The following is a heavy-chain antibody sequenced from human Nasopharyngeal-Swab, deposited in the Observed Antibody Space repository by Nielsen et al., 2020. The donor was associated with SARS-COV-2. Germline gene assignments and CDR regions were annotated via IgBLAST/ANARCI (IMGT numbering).Heavy chain of an antibody. CDR1: GFTFSSYE. CDR2: ISSSGSTI. Sequence: GESLKISCAASGFTFSSYEMNWVRQAPGKGLEWVSYISSSGSTIYYADSVKGRFTISRDNAKNSLYLQMNSLRAEDTAVYYCAREGRVCSSTSCYEAWYYYYGMDVWGQGTTVTVSS. J-gene: IGHJ6*02. D-gene: IGHD2-2*01. CDR3: AREGRVCSSTSCYEAWYYYYGMDV. V-gene: IGHV3-48*03.